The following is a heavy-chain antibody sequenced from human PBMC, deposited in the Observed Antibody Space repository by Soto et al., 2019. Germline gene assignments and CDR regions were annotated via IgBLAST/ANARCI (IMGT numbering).Heavy chain of an antibody. Sequence: VESLKISCKGAVYSFTSYWIRWLRQIPWKGLEWMGRIDPSDSYTNYSPSFQGHVTISADKSISTAYLQWSRLKASDTAMYYCARESIVVVVAANQYNWFDPWGQGTLVTVSS. CDR2: IDPSDSYT. CDR3: ARESIVVVVAANQYNWFDP. CDR1: VYSFTSYW. D-gene: IGHD2-15*01. V-gene: IGHV5-10-1*01. J-gene: IGHJ5*02.